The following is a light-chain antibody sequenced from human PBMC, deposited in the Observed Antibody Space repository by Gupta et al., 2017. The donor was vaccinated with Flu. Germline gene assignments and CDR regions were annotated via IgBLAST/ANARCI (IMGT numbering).Light chain of an antibody. J-gene: IGKJ4*01. CDR2: GAT. CDR3: RHHDSYPLN. V-gene: IGKV1-17*01. Sequence: DIQMTQSPSSLSASVGDRVTITCRASQGIRNALAWYQQKSGKAPKRLIYGATSLQSGVPSRFSGSGSGTDFTLTISSLQPEDFATYYCRHHDSYPLNFGGGTKVEIK. CDR1: QGIRNA.